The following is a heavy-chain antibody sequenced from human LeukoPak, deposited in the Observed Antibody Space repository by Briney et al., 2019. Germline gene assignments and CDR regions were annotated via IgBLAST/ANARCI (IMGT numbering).Heavy chain of an antibody. V-gene: IGHV5-51*01. CDR1: GSIFINYW. D-gene: IGHD7-27*01. CDR3: ARPQDFGLTGMNASDI. Sequence: GASLQISCKGLGSIFINYWIGWVRQMRGKGLEWMGIIYPGDSDTRYSPSFQGQVTISADKSISTAYLQWSSLKASDTAMYYCARPQDFGLTGMNASDIWGQGTMVTVSS. J-gene: IGHJ3*02. CDR2: IYPGDSDT.